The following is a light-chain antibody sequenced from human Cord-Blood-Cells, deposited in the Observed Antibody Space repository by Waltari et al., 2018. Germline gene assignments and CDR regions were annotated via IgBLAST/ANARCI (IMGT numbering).Light chain of an antibody. CDR2: DVS. V-gene: IGLV2-14*01. J-gene: IGLJ2*01. CDR3: SSYTSSSTVV. Sequence: QPALTQPAPVSGSPGPSSTISCTGTSSDVGGYNYVSWYQQHPGKAPKPMLYDVSNRPSGVSNRFSGSKSGNTASRTISVLQAEDEADYYCSSYTSSSTVVFGGGTKLTVL. CDR1: SSDVGGYNY.